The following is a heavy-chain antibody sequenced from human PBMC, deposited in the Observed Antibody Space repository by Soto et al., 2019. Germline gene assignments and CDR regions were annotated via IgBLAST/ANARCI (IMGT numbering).Heavy chain of an antibody. CDR1: GFSLSTNGVG. CDR2: ISWNGDK. CDR3: AHRRTDQSLFDY. V-gene: IGHV2-5*01. J-gene: IGHJ4*02. D-gene: IGHD2-8*02. Sequence: SGPTLVNPTQTLTLTCTFSGFSLSTNGVGVGWIRQPPGKALEWLALISWNGDKRYSPSLKSRLTITKDTSKNQVVLTMTNMDPVDTATFYCAHRRTDQSLFDYWGQGTLVTVSS.